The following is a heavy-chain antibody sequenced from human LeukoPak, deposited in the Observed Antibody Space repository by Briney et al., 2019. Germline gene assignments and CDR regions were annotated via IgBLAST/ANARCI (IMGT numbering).Heavy chain of an antibody. D-gene: IGHD6-13*01. J-gene: IGHJ4*02. CDR3: AKAGYSSSWPLDY. CDR1: GSTFSSDG. Sequence: GGSLRLSCAASGSTFSSDGMSWVRQAPGKGLEWVSALSGSGSTTYYADSVKGRSTISRDNSKNTLFLEMNSLRVEDTAVYYCAKAGYSSSWPLDYWGQGTQVTVSS. CDR2: LSGSGSTT. V-gene: IGHV3-23*01.